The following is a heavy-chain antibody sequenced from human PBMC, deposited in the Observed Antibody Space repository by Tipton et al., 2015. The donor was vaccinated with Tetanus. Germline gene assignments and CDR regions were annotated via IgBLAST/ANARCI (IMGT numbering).Heavy chain of an antibody. Sequence: QSGPEVKKPGASVKVSCQASGYTFINHNMHWVRQAPGQGLEWMGWINPDSGGTNSAQKFQGRVTMTRDTSISTAYMELSRLRSDDTAVYYCARAGPQATFGVKYGMDVWGQGTTVTVSS. CDR1: GYTFINHN. CDR3: ARAGPQATFGVKYGMDV. D-gene: IGHD3-3*01. CDR2: INPDSGGT. V-gene: IGHV1-2*02. J-gene: IGHJ6*02.